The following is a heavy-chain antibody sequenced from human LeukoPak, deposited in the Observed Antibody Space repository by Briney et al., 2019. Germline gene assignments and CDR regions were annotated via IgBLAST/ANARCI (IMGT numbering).Heavy chain of an antibody. V-gene: IGHV3-13*01. CDR2: IGPGHET. Sequence: GGSLTLSCAASGFTFSNYDIHWVRQGLGKGLEWVSAIGPGHETYYADSVKGRFTFVRENAKNTLYLQMNSLRAEDTAVYYCARDRSSGWGFDYWGQGTLVTVSS. D-gene: IGHD6-19*01. CDR3: ARDRSSGWGFDY. CDR1: GFTFSNYD. J-gene: IGHJ4*02.